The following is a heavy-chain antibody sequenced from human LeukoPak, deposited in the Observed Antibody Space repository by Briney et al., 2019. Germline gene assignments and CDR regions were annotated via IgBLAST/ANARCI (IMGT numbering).Heavy chain of an antibody. CDR3: ARQKCTSTSCLTKNAFDI. CDR2: IYTSGST. D-gene: IGHD2-2*01. J-gene: IGHJ3*02. Sequence: SETLSLTCTVSSSISSYYWSWIRQPPGKGLEWIGYIYTSGSTNYNPSLKSRVTISVDTSKNQFSLDLSSVTAADTAVNYCARQKCTSTSCLTKNAFDIWGQGTMVTVSS. V-gene: IGHV4-4*09. CDR1: SSISSYY.